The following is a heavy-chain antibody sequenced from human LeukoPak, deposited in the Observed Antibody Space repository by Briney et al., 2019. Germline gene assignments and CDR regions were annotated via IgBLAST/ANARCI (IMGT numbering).Heavy chain of an antibody. D-gene: IGHD2-2*02. V-gene: IGHV1-2*02. CDR1: GYTFTGYY. J-gene: IGHJ6*02. CDR2: INPNSGGT. Sequence: ASVKVSCKASGYTFTGYYMHWVRQAPGQGLEWMGWINPNSGGTNYAQRFQGRVTMTRDTSISTAYMELSRLRPDDTAVYYCARDHSVVVPAAINYYYGMDVWGQGTTVTVSS. CDR3: ARDHSVVVPAAINYYYGMDV.